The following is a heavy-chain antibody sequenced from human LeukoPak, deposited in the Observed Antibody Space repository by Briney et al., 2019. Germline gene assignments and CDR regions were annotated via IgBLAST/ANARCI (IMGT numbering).Heavy chain of an antibody. CDR2: ITASSTTI. V-gene: IGHV3-48*03. Sequence: GGSLRLSCAASGFSFSNYEMNWVRQAPGQGLEWISYITASSTTIYYADSVKGRFTISRDNAKNSLYLQMNSLRAEDTAVYYCARENGRSQGYAFDIWGQGTMVTVSS. J-gene: IGHJ3*02. CDR3: ARENGRSQGYAFDI. D-gene: IGHD1-14*01. CDR1: GFSFSNYE.